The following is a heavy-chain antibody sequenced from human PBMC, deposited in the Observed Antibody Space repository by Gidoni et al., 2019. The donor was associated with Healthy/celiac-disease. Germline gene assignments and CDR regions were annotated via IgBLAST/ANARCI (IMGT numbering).Heavy chain of an antibody. V-gene: IGHV4-34*01. CDR2: INHSGST. CDR1: GGSFRGYY. Sequence: QVQLQQWGAGLLKPSETLSLTCAVYGGSFRGYYWSWIRQPPGKGLEWIGEINHSGSTNYNPSLKSRVTISVDTSKNQFSLKLSSVTAADTAVYYCARDPAVAGFSRYFDLWGRGTLVTVSS. CDR3: ARDPAVAGFSRYFDL. D-gene: IGHD6-19*01. J-gene: IGHJ2*01.